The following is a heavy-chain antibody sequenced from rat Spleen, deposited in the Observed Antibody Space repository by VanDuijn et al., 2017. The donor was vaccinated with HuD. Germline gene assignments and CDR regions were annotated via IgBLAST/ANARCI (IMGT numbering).Heavy chain of an antibody. J-gene: IGHJ3*01. V-gene: IGHV5-22*01. D-gene: IGHD1-11*01. CDR2: IYYEGSST. CDR1: GFTFTDYY. Sequence: EVQLVESGGGLVQPGRSMKLSCAASGFTFTDYYMAWVRQAPKKGLEWVASIYYEGSSTYYGDSVKGRFTISRDNAKSTLYLQMNSLRSEDTATYYCAKDHYGGYPFAYWGQGTLVTVSS. CDR3: AKDHYGGYPFAY.